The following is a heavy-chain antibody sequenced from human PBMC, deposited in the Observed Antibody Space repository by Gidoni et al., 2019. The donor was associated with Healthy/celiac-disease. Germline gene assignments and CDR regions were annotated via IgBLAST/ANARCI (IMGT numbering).Heavy chain of an antibody. CDR1: GFTFSSYG. J-gene: IGHJ4*02. D-gene: IGHD2-2*01. Sequence: QVQLVESGGGVVQPGRSLRLSCAASGFTFSSYGMHWVRQAPGKGLEWVAVISYDGSNKYYADSVKGRFTISRDNSKNTLYLQMNSLRAEDTAVYYCAKGSNYMYQLPEHFDYWGQGTLVTVSS. CDR3: AKGSNYMYQLPEHFDY. V-gene: IGHV3-30*18. CDR2: ISYDGSNK.